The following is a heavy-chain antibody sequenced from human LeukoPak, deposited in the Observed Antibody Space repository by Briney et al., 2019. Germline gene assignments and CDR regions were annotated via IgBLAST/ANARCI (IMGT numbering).Heavy chain of an antibody. CDR3: ARDHSGSYYGAGY. Sequence: ASVKVSCKASGYTFTGYYMHWVRQAPGQGLEWMGWINPNSGGTNYAQKFQGRVTMTRDTSISTAYTELSRLRSDDTAVYYCARDHSGSYYGAGYWGQGTLVTVSS. V-gene: IGHV1-2*02. CDR2: INPNSGGT. CDR1: GYTFTGYY. D-gene: IGHD1-26*01. J-gene: IGHJ4*02.